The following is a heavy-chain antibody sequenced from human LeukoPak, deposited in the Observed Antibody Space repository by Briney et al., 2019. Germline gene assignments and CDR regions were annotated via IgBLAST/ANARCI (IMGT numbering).Heavy chain of an antibody. CDR3: ARQYDILTGYDQFDY. CDR1: GFTFSSYW. J-gene: IGHJ4*02. D-gene: IGHD3-9*01. Sequence: GGSLRLSCAASGFTFSSYWMSWVRQAPGKGLEWVANIKQDGSEKYYVDSVKGRFTISRDNAKNSLYLQMNSLRAEDTAVYYCARQYDILTGYDQFDYWGQGTLVTVSS. V-gene: IGHV3-7*01. CDR2: IKQDGSEK.